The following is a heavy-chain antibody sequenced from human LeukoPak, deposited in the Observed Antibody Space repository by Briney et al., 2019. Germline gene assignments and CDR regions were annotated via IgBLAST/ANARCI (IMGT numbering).Heavy chain of an antibody. CDR2: IIPIFGTA. CDR3: ARAVSIFGVVRVGYYYYYMDV. J-gene: IGHJ6*03. CDR1: GGTFSSYD. D-gene: IGHD3-3*01. Sequence: GASVKVSCKASGGTFSSYDISWVRQAPGQGLEWMGGIIPIFGTANYAQKFQGRVTITADESTSTAYMELSSLRSEDTAVYYCARAVSIFGVVRVGYYYYYMDVWGKGTTVTVSS. V-gene: IGHV1-69*13.